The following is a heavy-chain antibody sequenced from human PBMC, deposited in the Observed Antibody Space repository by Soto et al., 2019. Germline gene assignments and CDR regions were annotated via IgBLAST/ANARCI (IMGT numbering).Heavy chain of an antibody. Sequence: ASVKVSCKASGGTFSSYAISWVRQAPGQGLEWMGGIIPIFGTANYAQKFQGRVTITADESTSTAYMELSSLRSEDTAVYYCARVRRTGMTGTTAEFDYWGQGTLVTVSS. D-gene: IGHD1-7*01. CDR2: IIPIFGTA. CDR1: GGTFSSYA. CDR3: ARVRRTGMTGTTAEFDY. V-gene: IGHV1-69*13. J-gene: IGHJ4*02.